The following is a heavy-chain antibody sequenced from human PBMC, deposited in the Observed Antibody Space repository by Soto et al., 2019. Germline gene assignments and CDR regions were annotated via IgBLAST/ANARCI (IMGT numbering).Heavy chain of an antibody. V-gene: IGHV4-59*01. Sequence: SETLCLTCTVSGGSISRYYWNWIRQPPGKGLEWIGYIYYSGSTNYNPSLKSRVTISVDTSKNQFSLKLSSVTAADTAVYYCARDPGSGSYYGWFDPWGQGTLVTVS. CDR2: IYYSGST. CDR1: GGSISRYY. J-gene: IGHJ5*02. CDR3: ARDPGSGSYYGWFDP. D-gene: IGHD3-10*01.